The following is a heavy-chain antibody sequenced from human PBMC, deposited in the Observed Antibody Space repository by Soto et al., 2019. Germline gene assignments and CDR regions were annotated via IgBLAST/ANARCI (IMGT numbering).Heavy chain of an antibody. D-gene: IGHD3-10*01. CDR3: ARGGPYYYGSGSYYFFDY. V-gene: IGHV6-1*01. CDR1: GDSVSSNSAA. Sequence: PSQTLSLTCAISGDSVSSNSAAWNWIRQSPSRGLEWLGRTYYRSKWYNDYAVSVKSRITINPDTSKNQFSLQLNSVTPEDTAVYYCARGGPYYYGSGSYYFFDYWGQGTLVTAPQ. J-gene: IGHJ4*02. CDR2: TYYRSKWYN.